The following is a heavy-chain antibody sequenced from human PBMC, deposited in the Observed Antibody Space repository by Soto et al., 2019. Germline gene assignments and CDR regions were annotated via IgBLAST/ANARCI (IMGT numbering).Heavy chain of an antibody. CDR2: IDWDDDK. CDR3: ARIPAYYDILTGYWANYGMDV. D-gene: IGHD3-9*01. Sequence: PTLVNPTQTLTLTCTLSGFSLSTSGMCVSWIRQPPGKALEWLARIDWDDDKYYSTSLKTRLTISKDTSKNQVVLTMTNMDPVDTATYYCARIPAYYDILTGYWANYGMDVWGQGTTVTVSS. V-gene: IGHV2-70*11. CDR1: GFSLSTSGMC. J-gene: IGHJ6*02.